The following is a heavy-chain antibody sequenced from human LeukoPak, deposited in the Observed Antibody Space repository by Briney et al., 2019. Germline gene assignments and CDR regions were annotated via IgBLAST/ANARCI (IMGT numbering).Heavy chain of an antibody. CDR3: AREDVVLVDAVRYYYYGMGV. CDR2: INPSGGST. D-gene: IGHD2-8*01. J-gene: IGHJ6*02. Sequence: ASVKVSCKASGYNFISYYMHWVRQAPGQGLEWMGIINPSGGSTSYAQKFQDRVTMTRDTSTRTVYMELSSLKSEDTAVYYCAREDVVLVDAVRYYYYGMGVWGQGTTVTVSS. CDR1: GYNFISYY. V-gene: IGHV1-46*01.